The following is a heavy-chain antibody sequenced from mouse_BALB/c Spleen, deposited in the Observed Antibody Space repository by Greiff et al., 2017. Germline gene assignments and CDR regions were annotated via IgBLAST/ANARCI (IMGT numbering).Heavy chain of an antibody. CDR2: ISSGGGNT. D-gene: IGHD1-1*01. CDR1: GFTFSSYT. Sequence: EVKLVESGGGLVKPGGSLKLSCAASGFTFSSYTMSWVRQTPEKRLEWVATISSGGGNTYYPDSVKGRFTISRDNAKNNLYLQMSSLRSEDTALYYCARYGSSYYWYFDVWGAGTTVTVSS. J-gene: IGHJ1*01. V-gene: IGHV5-9*03. CDR3: ARYGSSYYWYFDV.